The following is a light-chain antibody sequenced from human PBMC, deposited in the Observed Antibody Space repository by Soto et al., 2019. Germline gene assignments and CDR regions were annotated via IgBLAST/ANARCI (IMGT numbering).Light chain of an antibody. CDR2: GAS. CDR1: QSVSSSY. V-gene: IGKV3-20*01. CDR3: QQYGSSTGIT. J-gene: IGKJ5*01. Sequence: EIVLTQSPGTLSLSPGERATLSCRASQSVSSSYLAWYQQKPGQAPRLLIYGASSRATGIPDRFSGSGSGTNFTLTISRLEPEDIAVYYCQQYGSSTGITFGQGTRLEIK.